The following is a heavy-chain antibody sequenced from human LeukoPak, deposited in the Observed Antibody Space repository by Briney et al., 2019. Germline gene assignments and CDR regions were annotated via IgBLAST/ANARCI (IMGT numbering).Heavy chain of an antibody. V-gene: IGHV4-39*01. Sequence: SETLSLTCTVSGGSISSDSYFWGWIRQPPGKGLEWIGSMDYSGTTYYNPSLKSRVTISVDTSKNQFSLKLSSVTAADTAVYYCARRLSREGAFDIWGQGTMVTVPS. CDR3: ARRLSREGAFDI. J-gene: IGHJ3*02. D-gene: IGHD2-2*01. CDR1: GGSISSDSYF. CDR2: MDYSGTT.